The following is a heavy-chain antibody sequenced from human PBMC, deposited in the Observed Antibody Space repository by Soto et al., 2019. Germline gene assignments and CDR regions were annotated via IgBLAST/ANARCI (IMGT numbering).Heavy chain of an antibody. J-gene: IGHJ4*02. CDR1: GGSISSYY. Sequence: QVQLQESGPGLVKPSETLSLTCTVSGGSISSYYWRWIRQPPGKGLEWIGYIYYSGSTNYNPTLKSRVTISVDTSKNQFALKLSSVTAADTAVYYCASWGNYDSSGYGYWGQGTLVTVSS. V-gene: IGHV4-59*01. CDR3: ASWGNYDSSGYGY. D-gene: IGHD3-22*01. CDR2: IYYSGST.